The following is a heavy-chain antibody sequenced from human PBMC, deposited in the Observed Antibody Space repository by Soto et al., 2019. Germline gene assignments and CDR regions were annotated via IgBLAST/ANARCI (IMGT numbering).Heavy chain of an antibody. D-gene: IGHD2-15*01. CDR3: ARTCSGGSCYVPTSF. CDR1: GGSISNNDYY. Sequence: QLQLQESGPGLVKPSETLSLTCTVSGGSISNNDYYWGWIRQPPGKGLEWIGSISYSGTTSYNPSLNSRVTISVDTSNNRFSLKLSSVTAADTAVYYCARTCSGGSCYVPTSFWGQGTLVTVSS. J-gene: IGHJ4*02. V-gene: IGHV4-39*02. CDR2: ISYSGTT.